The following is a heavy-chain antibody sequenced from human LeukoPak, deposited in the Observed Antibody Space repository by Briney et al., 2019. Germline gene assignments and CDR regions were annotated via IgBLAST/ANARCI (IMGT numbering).Heavy chain of an antibody. CDR1: GFTFSSYW. CDR3: TRDRPHGSGWFFQH. CDR2: INSDGSST. D-gene: IGHD6-19*01. V-gene: IGHV3-74*01. J-gene: IGHJ1*01. Sequence: PGGSLRLSCAASGFTFSSYWMHWVRQAPGKGLVWVSRINSDGSSTSYADSVKGRFTISRDNAKNTLYLQMNSLRAEDTAVYYCTRDRPHGSGWFFQHWGQGTLVTVSS.